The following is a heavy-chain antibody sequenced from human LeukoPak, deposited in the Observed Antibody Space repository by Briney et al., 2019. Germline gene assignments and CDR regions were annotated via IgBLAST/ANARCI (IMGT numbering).Heavy chain of an antibody. D-gene: IGHD2-15*01. V-gene: IGHV4-59*01. CDR3: ATATLYCSGGSCYPNYFDY. J-gene: IGHJ4*02. CDR2: IYYSGST. Sequence: PSETLSLTCTVSGGSISSYYWSWIRQPPGKGLEWIGYIYYSGSTKYNPSLKSRVTISGDTSKNQFSLKLSSVTAADTAVHYCATATLYCSGGSCYPNYFDYWGQGTLVTVSS. CDR1: GGSISSYY.